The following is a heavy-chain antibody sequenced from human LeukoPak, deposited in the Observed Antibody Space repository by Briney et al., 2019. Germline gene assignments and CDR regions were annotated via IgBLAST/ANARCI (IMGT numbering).Heavy chain of an antibody. CDR2: IRAYNGNT. CDR1: GYTFSNYG. V-gene: IGHV1-18*01. CDR3: ARGGHYDFWSGPPDY. J-gene: IGHJ4*02. Sequence: ASVKVSCKTSGYTFSNYGISWVRQAPGQGLEWMGWIRAYNGNTNYAQRLQGRVTMTTDTPSSTVYMEMRNLRSDDTAVYFCARGGHYDFWSGPPDYWGQGTQVTVSS. D-gene: IGHD3-3*01.